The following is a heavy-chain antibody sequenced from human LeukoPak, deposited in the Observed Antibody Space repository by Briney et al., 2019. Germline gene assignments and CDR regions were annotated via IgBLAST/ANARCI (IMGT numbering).Heavy chain of an antibody. Sequence: ASVKVSCKAPGYTFTGYYMHWVRQAPGQGLEWMGWINPNSGGTNYAQKFQGRVTMTRGTSISTAYMELSRLRSDDTAVYYCARDSSSLVYYGMDVWGQGTTVTVSS. V-gene: IGHV1-2*02. D-gene: IGHD6-13*01. CDR1: GYTFTGYY. CDR3: ARDSSSLVYYGMDV. J-gene: IGHJ6*02. CDR2: INPNSGGT.